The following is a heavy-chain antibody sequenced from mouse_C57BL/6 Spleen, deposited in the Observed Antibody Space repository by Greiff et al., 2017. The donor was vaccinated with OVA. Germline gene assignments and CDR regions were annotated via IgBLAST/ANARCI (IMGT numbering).Heavy chain of an antibody. CDR1: GFTFSSYA. V-gene: IGHV5-4*03. J-gene: IGHJ2*01. CDR3: ARVGEAGSFDY. CDR2: ISDGGSYT. Sequence: EVKLMESGGGLVKPGGSLKLSCAASGFTFSSYAMSWVRQTPEKRLEWVATISDGGSYTYYPDNVKGRFTISRDNAKNNLYLQMSHLKSEDTAMYYCARVGEAGSFDYWGQGTTLTVSS. D-gene: IGHD4-1*01.